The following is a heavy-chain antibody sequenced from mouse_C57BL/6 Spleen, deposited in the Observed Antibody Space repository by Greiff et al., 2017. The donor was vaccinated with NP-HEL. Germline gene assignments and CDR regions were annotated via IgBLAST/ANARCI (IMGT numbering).Heavy chain of an antibody. CDR1: GYTFTSYG. J-gene: IGHJ2*01. CDR2: IYPRSGNT. CDR3: ARYGSSYEGAFDY. Sequence: VQLQQSGAELARPGASVKLSCKASGYTFTSYGISWVKQRTGQGLEWIGEIYPRSGNTYYHEKFKGKAKLTADKSSSTAYMELRSLTSDDSAVYFCARYGSSYEGAFDYWGQGTTLTVSS. V-gene: IGHV1-81*01. D-gene: IGHD1-1*01.